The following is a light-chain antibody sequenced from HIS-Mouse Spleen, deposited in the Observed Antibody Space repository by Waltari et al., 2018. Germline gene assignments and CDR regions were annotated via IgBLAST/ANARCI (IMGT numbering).Light chain of an antibody. CDR3: AAWDDSLNGNYV. CDR1: SSDVGGYNY. V-gene: IGLV2-11*01. J-gene: IGLJ1*01. Sequence: QSALTQPRSVSGSPGQSVTISCTGTSSDVGGYNYVSWYQQHPGKAPKLLIYSNNQRPSGVPDRFSGSKSGTSASLAISGLQSEDEADYYCAAWDDSLNGNYVFGTGTKVTVL. CDR2: SNN.